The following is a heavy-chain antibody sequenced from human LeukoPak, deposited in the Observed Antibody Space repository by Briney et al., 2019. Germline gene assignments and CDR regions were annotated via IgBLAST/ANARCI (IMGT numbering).Heavy chain of an antibody. CDR3: ARQFLVGSTFHAFDL. CDR2: VDSSGST. J-gene: IGHJ3*01. CDR1: VVSMNGYY. V-gene: IGHV4-4*07. Sequence: PSETLSLTCSVSVVSMNGYYWSWLRQSAGNRLEWIGHVDSSGSTNYNPSLESRVTMSVDTSKKQFSLKLTSVTAADMAVYFCARQFLVGSTFHAFDLWGQGTRVTVSS. D-gene: IGHD1-26*01.